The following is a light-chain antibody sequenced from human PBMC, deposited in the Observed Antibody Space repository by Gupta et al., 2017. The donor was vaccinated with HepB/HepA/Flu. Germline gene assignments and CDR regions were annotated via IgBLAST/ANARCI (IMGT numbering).Light chain of an antibody. CDR2: YDS. CDR3: QVWDTNSVHHVV. J-gene: IGLJ2*01. CDR1: NIGSKS. Sequence: SYVLPQPPSVSVAPGKTARITCGGNNIGSKSVHWYQQKPGQAPVLVISYDSDRPSGIPERFSGSNSGNTATLTISRVEAGDEADYYCQVWDTNSVHHVVFGGGTKLTVL. V-gene: IGLV3-21*04.